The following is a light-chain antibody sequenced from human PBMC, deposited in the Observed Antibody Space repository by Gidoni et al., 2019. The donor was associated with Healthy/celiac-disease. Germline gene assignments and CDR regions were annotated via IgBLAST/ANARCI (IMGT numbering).Light chain of an antibody. J-gene: IGKJ1*01. CDR2: DAY. CDR3: QQRSNWPHTWT. CDR1: QSVSSY. Sequence: EIVLTQSQATLSLSPGERATLSCRASQSVSSYLAWYQPKPGQAPRLLIYDAYNRATGIPARFSGSVSVTDFTLTISSLEPEDFAVYYCQQRSNWPHTWTFGQGTKVEIK. V-gene: IGKV3-11*01.